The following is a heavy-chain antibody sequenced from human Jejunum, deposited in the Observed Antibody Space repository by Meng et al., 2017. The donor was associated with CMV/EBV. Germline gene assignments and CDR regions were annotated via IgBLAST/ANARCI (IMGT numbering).Heavy chain of an antibody. CDR1: AGPISDYY. CDR3: ARESGSYYWFDP. V-gene: IGHV4-4*07. Sequence: LGPVKATDTLSLTWCRSAGPISDYYWSWIRTPAGKELEWIGRIYTSGSTHYNPSLKSRLTMSVDLAKNLISLKLSAVTAADTAVYYCARESGSYYWFDPWGQGTLVTVSS. J-gene: IGHJ5*02. D-gene: IGHD1-26*01. CDR2: IYTSGST.